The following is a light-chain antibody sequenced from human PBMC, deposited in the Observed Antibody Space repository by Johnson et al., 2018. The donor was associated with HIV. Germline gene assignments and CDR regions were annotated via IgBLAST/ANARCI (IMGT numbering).Light chain of an antibody. J-gene: IGLJ1*01. CDR2: ENN. Sequence: QSVLTQSPSVSAAPGQKVTISCSGSSSNIGNNYVSWYQHLPGTAPKLLIYENNKRPSGIPDRFSGSKSGTSATLGLTGLPTGDEADYYCGTWDNSLSTGGVFGIGTKVTVL. CDR3: GTWDNSLSTGGV. V-gene: IGLV1-51*02. CDR1: SSNIGNNY.